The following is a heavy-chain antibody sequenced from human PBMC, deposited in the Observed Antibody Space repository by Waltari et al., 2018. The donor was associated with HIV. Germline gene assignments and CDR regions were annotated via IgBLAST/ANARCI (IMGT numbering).Heavy chain of an antibody. CDR1: GGTFNGYD. CDR2: IYYTGRT. J-gene: IGHJ5*02. D-gene: IGHD3-3*01. CDR3: ARGLFGVGSNWFDP. V-gene: IGHV4-59*12. Sequence: QVQLQESGPGLVKPSATLSLPCKVSGGTFNGYDWSWIRQAPGKGLEWIGDIYYTGRTNCNPSLKSRVTIAVDTSKNKFSLRLRSVPAADTAVYYCARGLFGVGSNWFDPWGQGILVTVSS.